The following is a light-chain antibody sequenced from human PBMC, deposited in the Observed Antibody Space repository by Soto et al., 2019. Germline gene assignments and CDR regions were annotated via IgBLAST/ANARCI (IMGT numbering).Light chain of an antibody. Sequence: QSALTQPRSVSGSPGQSVTISCTGTSSDVGGYNYVSWYQQHPGKAPKLIIYDVSKRPSGVPDRFSGSKSGNTASLTISGLQAEDEADYCCCSYAGSYAVFGGGTQLTVL. CDR1: SSDVGGYNY. J-gene: IGLJ7*01. V-gene: IGLV2-11*01. CDR3: CSYAGSYAV. CDR2: DVS.